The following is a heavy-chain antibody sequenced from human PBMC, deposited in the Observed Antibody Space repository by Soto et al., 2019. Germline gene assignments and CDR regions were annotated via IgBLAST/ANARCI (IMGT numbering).Heavy chain of an antibody. CDR2: IYYSGSS. CDR3: ARDVDFGEEDV. Sequence: QVQLQESGPGLVKPSETLSLTCTVSGGSVSGGSYYWNWIRQPPGKGLEWIGYIYYSGSSNYNPSLKSRVTISIDTSKNQCSLKLSSVTAADTAVYYCARDVDFGEEDVWGQGTRVTVSS. CDR1: GGSVSGGSYY. D-gene: IGHD4-17*01. V-gene: IGHV4-61*01. J-gene: IGHJ6*02.